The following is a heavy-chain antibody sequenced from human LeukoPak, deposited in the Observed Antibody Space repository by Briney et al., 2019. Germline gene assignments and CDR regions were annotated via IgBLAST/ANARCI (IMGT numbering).Heavy chain of an antibody. J-gene: IGHJ5*02. Sequence: PGGSLRLSWAASGCTFSSYAMSWVRQAPGKGLEWVSAISGSGGSTYYADSVKGRFTISRDNSKNTLYLQMNSLRAEDTAVYYCAKDGVAAAGTNWFDPWGQGTLVTVSS. CDR2: ISGSGGST. CDR3: AKDGVAAAGTNWFDP. D-gene: IGHD6-13*01. V-gene: IGHV3-23*01. CDR1: GCTFSSYA.